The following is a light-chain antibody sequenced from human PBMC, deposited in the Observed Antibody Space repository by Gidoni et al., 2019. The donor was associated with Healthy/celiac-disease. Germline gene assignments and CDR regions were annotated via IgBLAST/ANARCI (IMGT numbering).Light chain of an antibody. V-gene: IGKV4-1*01. CDR3: QQYYSTPLLT. CDR2: WAS. CDR1: QSVLYSSNNKYY. Sequence: IVMTQSPYSLAVSLGERATINCKSSQSVLYSSNNKYYLAWYQQKPGQPPKLLIYWASTRESGVPDRVSGSGSGTDFTLTISSLQAEDVAVYYCQQYYSTPLLTYGGGTKVEIK. J-gene: IGKJ4*01.